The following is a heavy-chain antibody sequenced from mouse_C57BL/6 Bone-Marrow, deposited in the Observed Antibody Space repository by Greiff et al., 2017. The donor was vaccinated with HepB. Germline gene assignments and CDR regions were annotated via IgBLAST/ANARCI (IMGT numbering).Heavy chain of an antibody. V-gene: IGHV1-19*01. CDR1: GYTFTDYY. Sequence: VQLQQSGPVLVKPGASVKMSCKASGYTFTDYYMNWVKQSHGKSLEWIGVINPYNGGTSYNQKFKGKATLTVDKSSSTAYMELNSLTSEDSAVYYCARWSGTKAYWGQGTLVTVSA. CDR2: INPYNGGT. CDR3: ARWSGTKAY. J-gene: IGHJ3*01. D-gene: IGHD4-1*01.